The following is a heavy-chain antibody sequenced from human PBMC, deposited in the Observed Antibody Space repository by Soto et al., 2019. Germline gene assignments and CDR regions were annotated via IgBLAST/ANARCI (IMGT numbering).Heavy chain of an antibody. CDR1: GYTFTIYA. CDR3: ARKRVTSPGSFDI. Sequence: ASVKVSCKASGYTFTIYAMHWVLQAPGQRLEWMGWINAGNGNTKYSQRFQGRVTITRDTSASTAYMELSSLRSEDTAVYYCARKRVTSPGSFDIWGQGTMVTV. V-gene: IGHV1-3*01. CDR2: INAGNGNT. J-gene: IGHJ3*02.